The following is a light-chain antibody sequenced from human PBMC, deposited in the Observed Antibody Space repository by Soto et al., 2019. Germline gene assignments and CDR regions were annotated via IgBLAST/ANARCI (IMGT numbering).Light chain of an antibody. V-gene: IGLV2-14*03. CDR2: DVY. CDR3: SSYTRSNTLVV. CDR1: SSDIGAYDY. J-gene: IGLJ2*01. Sequence: QSALTQPASVSGSPGQSITISCTGTSSDIGAYDYVSWYRQHPGKAPKLMIYDVYNRPSGVSNRFSGSKSGNTASLTISGLQAEDEADYYCSSYTRSNTLVVFGGGTKVTVL.